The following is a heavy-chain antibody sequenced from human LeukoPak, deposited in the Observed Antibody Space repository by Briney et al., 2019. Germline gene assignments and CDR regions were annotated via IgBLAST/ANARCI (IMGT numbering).Heavy chain of an antibody. Sequence: GEPLKISCKASGYSLTTYWICWVRQMPRIELAWLSNNYPCGSDTWYSPSFQGQVPISADRSFSTVYLKWYSLQASDTAVYYCVRVDRADCGGPRCASGSGALDVWGQGTMVTVSS. J-gene: IGHJ3*01. CDR2: NYPCGSDT. V-gene: IGHV5-51*01. D-gene: IGHD2-21*01. CDR3: VRVDRADCGGPRCASGSGALDV. CDR1: GYSLTTYW.